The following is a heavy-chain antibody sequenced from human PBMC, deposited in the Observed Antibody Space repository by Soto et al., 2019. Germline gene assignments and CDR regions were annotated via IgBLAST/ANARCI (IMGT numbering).Heavy chain of an antibody. J-gene: IGHJ4*02. CDR1: VGSISSNYW. V-gene: IGHV4-4*02. CDR2: IHRSGTT. Sequence: QVQLQESGPGLVKPSGTLPLTCIVSVGSISSNYWWTWVRQTTEKGLEWIGEIHRSGTTNYNPSLRSRVSLSADKARNQFSLTVNSVSAADTAVYYCASTRSISVRPFDYWGPGILVTVSS. CDR3: ASTRSISVRPFDY. D-gene: IGHD6-6*01.